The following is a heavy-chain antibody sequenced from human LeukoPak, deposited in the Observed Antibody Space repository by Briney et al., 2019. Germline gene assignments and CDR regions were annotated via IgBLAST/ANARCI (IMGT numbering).Heavy chain of an antibody. J-gene: IGHJ4*02. CDR1: GGSISSYY. CDR2: TYISGST. CDR3: AREGYSSGWYD. D-gene: IGHD6-19*01. Sequence: SETLSLTCTVSGGSISSYYWSWIRQPAGKGLEWIGRTYISGSTHYNPSLKSRVTMSVDTSKNQFSLKLSSVTAADTAVYYCAREGYSSGWYDWGQGTLVTVSS. V-gene: IGHV4-4*07.